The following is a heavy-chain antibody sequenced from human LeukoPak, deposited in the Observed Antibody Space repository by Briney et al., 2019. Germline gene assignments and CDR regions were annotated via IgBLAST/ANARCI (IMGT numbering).Heavy chain of an antibody. CDR1: GGSISSYY. V-gene: IGHV4-59*08. Sequence: SETLSLTCTVSGGSISSYYWSWIRQPPGKGLEWIGYIYYSGSTNYNPSLKSRVTISVDTSKNQFSLKLSSVTAADTAVYYCARHQYSSGWYLLHGAFDIWGQGTMVTVSS. CDR2: IYYSGST. CDR3: ARHQYSSGWYLLHGAFDI. D-gene: IGHD6-19*01. J-gene: IGHJ3*02.